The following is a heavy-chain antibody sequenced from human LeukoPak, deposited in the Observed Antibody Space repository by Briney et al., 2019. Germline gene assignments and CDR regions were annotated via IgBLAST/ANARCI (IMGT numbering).Heavy chain of an antibody. J-gene: IGHJ4*02. V-gene: IGHV3-48*04. CDR1: GFTFSSYG. CDR3: ARDPGFAVAR. CDR2: ICTWIDPL. Sequence: PGGSLLLSCRVSGFTFSSYGMNWARPAPGKGLGGVAYICTWIDPLHYQYSVKVRFTVSRDHGDSTLYLEMHSLRVEDTGVYYCARDPGFAVARWGQGALVIVSS.